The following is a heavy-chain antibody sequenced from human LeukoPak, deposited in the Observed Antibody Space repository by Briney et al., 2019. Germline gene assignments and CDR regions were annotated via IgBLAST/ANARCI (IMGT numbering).Heavy chain of an antibody. CDR3: ARDRSGYDSGWFDP. J-gene: IGHJ5*02. CDR2: IKQDGSEK. CDR1: GFTFGDYA. D-gene: IGHD5-12*01. V-gene: IGHV3-7*01. Sequence: GGSLRLSCTASGFTFGDYAMSWVRQAPGKGLEWVANIKQDGSEKYYVDSVKGRFTISRDNAKNSLYLQMNSLRDEDTAVCYCARDRSGYDSGWFDPWGQGTLVTVSS.